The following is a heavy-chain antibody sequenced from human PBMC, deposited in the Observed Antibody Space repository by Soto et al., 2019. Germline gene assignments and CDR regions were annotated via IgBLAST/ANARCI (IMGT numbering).Heavy chain of an antibody. D-gene: IGHD3-22*01. J-gene: IGHJ3*02. CDR1: GGSISSYY. CDR3: ARQYYYDSSGYYYNAFDI. Sequence: QVQLQESGPGLVKPSETLSLTCTVSGGSISSYYWSWIRQPPGKGLEWIGYIYYSGSTNYNPSLKSRVTISVETSKNQFSLKLSSVPAADTAVYYCARQYYYDSSGYYYNAFDIWGQGTMVTVSS. CDR2: IYYSGST. V-gene: IGHV4-59*01.